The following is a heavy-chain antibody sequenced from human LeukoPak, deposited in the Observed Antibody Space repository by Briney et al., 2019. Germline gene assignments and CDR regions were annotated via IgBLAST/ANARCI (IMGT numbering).Heavy chain of an antibody. CDR3: ARRKRVAVAGKGADWFDP. Sequence: SETLSLTCTVSGGSISSFYWSWIRQPPGKGLEWIGNIYNSGSTNYNPSLKSRVTISIDMSKNHFSLKLTSVTAADTAFYYCARRKRVAVAGKGADWFDPWGQGTLVTVSS. D-gene: IGHD6-19*01. CDR2: IYNSGST. CDR1: GGSISSFY. J-gene: IGHJ5*02. V-gene: IGHV4-4*09.